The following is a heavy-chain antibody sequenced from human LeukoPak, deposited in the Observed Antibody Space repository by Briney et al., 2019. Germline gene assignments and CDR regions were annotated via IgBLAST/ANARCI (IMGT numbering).Heavy chain of an antibody. CDR3: ARDGGYSGTYPEN. D-gene: IGHD1-26*01. CDR2: INSDGTGT. J-gene: IGHJ4*02. Sequence: GRSLRLSCAASGFTFSSYWMHWVRQAPGKGPVWVSRINSDGTGTMYADSVKGRFTISRDNAKNTLYLQMNSLRAEDTAVYYCARDGGYSGTYPENWGQGTLVTVSS. V-gene: IGHV3-74*03. CDR1: GFTFSSYW.